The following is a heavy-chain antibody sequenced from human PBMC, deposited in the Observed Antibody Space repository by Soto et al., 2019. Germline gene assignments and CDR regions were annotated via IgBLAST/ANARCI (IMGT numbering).Heavy chain of an antibody. CDR3: AKGGITMVRYPSKGV. CDR1: GFTFSSYA. CDR2: ISGSGGST. J-gene: IGHJ6*02. V-gene: IGHV3-23*01. Sequence: GGSLRLSCAASGFTFSSYAMSWVRQAPGKGLEWVSAISGSGGSTYYADSVKGRFTISRDNSKNTLYLQMNSLRAEDPAVICRAKGGITMVRYPSKGVWGQGTTGTVSS. D-gene: IGHD3-10*01.